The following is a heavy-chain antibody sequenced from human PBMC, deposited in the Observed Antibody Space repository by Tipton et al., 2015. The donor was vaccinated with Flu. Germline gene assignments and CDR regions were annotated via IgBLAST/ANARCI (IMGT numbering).Heavy chain of an antibody. CDR1: GFTFSSYW. CDR2: IKQDGSGK. V-gene: IGHV3-7*01. J-gene: IGHJ5*02. Sequence: SLRLSCAASGFTFSSYWMSWVRQAPGKGLEWVANIKQDGSGKYYVGSVKGRFTISRDNAKNSLYLQMNSLRAEDTAVYYCARRGLAGSSSWYVDWFDPWGQGTLVTVSS. CDR3: ARRGLAGSSSWYVDWFDP. D-gene: IGHD6-13*01.